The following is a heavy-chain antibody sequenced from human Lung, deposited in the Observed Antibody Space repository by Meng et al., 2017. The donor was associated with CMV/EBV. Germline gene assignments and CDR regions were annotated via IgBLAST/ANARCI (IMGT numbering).Heavy chain of an antibody. CDR3: ARVWKPGIAAAEY. CDR1: GYTVTGYY. J-gene: IGHJ4*02. D-gene: IGHD6-13*01. CDR2: INPNSGGK. V-gene: IGHV1-2*02. Sequence: KAYGYTVTGYYRHWVRQAPGQGLEWMGWINPNSGGKNYAQKFQGRVTMTRDTSIRTAYMELSRLRSDDTAVYYCARVWKPGIAAAEYWGQGTLVTVSS.